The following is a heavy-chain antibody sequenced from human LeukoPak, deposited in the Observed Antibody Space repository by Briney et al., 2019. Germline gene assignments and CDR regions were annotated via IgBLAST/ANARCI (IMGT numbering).Heavy chain of an antibody. CDR3: ARGPRGRDYFDY. CDR2: MNPNSGNT. V-gene: IGHV1-8*01. D-gene: IGHD1-26*01. J-gene: IGHJ4*02. CDR1: GYTFTSYD. Sequence: GASVKVSCKASGYTFTSYDINWVRQATGQGLEWMGWMNPNSGNTGFAQKFQGRVTLTRNTSMNTAYMELSSLTSDDTAVYYCARGPRGRDYFDYWGQGTLVTVSS.